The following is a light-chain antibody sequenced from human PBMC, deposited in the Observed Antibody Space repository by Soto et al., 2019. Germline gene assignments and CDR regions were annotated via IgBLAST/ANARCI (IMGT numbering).Light chain of an antibody. J-gene: IGLJ2*01. CDR2: EVS. Sequence: QSVLTQPASVSGSPGQSITISCTGTSSDVGGYKYVSWYQQYPGKAPKLIIHEVSSRPSGVSSRFSGSKSGNTASLTISGLQAEDEADYYCSSYTSSATLVFGVGTKLTVL. CDR1: SSDVGGYKY. V-gene: IGLV2-14*01. CDR3: SSYTSSATLV.